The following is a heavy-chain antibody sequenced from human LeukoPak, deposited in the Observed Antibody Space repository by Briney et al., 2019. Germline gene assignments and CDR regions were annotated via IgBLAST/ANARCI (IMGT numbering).Heavy chain of an antibody. CDR1: GFTFSNHA. Sequence: PGRSLRLSCVISGFTFSNHAMHWVRQGPGKGLGWVAVISDDGTSKFYADSVKGRFTISRDNSKNTLFLQINSLRPEDTAVYYCARVDDLDAFDIWGQGTLVTVSS. CDR2: ISDDGTSK. J-gene: IGHJ3*02. CDR3: ARVDDLDAFDI. V-gene: IGHV3-30*04. D-gene: IGHD2-2*03.